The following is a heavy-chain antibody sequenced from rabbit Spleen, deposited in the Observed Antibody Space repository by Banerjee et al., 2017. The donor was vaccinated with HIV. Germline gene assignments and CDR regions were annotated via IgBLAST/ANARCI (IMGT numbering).Heavy chain of an antibody. CDR2: VYAGSTGTI. V-gene: IGHV1S45*01. CDR1: GFSFSAVHW. J-gene: IGHJ4*01. CDR3: ARNFDL. Sequence: QEQVKETGGGLVKPEGSLTLTCKASGFSFSAVHWIYWVRQAPGKGLEWIGTVYAGSTGTIDYASWAKGRFTISKSSSTTVTLQMTSLTAADTATYFCARNFDLWGQGTLVTVS.